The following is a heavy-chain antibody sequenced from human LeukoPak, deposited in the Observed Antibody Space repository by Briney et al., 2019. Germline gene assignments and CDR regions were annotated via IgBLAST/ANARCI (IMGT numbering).Heavy chain of an antibody. J-gene: IGHJ4*02. Sequence: GGSLRLSCAASGFTFSSYGMHWVRQAPGKGLEWVAFIRYDGSNKYYADSVKGRFTISRDNSKNTLYLQMNSLRAEDTAVYYCARAGAAGTGVDYWGQGTLVTVSS. D-gene: IGHD6-13*01. CDR2: IRYDGSNK. V-gene: IGHV3-30*02. CDR1: GFTFSSYG. CDR3: ARAGAAGTGVDY.